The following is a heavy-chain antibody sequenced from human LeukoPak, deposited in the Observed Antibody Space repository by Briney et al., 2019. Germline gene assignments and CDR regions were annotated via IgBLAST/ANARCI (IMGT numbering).Heavy chain of an antibody. V-gene: IGHV4-59*12. Sequence: SETLSLTCTVSGISISTYYWAWIRQPPGKGLEWIGYIYYSGSTNYNPSLKSRVTISVDTSKNQFSLNLSSVTAADTAVYYCARGSGSHDYWGQGTLVTVSS. J-gene: IGHJ4*02. CDR1: GISISTYY. D-gene: IGHD1-26*01. CDR2: IYYSGST. CDR3: ARGSGSHDY.